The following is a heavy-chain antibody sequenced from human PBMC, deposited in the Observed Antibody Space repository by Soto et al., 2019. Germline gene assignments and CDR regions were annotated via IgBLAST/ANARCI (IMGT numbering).Heavy chain of an antibody. CDR3: ARVGFPYSYGYLFYY. CDR1: GYSFTSYW. V-gene: IGHV5-51*01. J-gene: IGHJ4*02. CDR2: IYPGDSDT. Sequence: PGESLKISCKGSGYSFTSYWIGWVRQMPGKGLEWMGIIYPGDSDTRYSPSFQGQVTISADKSISTAYLQWSSLKASDTAMYYCARVGFPYSYGYLFYYWGQGTLVTVSS. D-gene: IGHD5-18*01.